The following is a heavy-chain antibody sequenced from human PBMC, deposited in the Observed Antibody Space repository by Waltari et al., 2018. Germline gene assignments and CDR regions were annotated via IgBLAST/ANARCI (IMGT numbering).Heavy chain of an antibody. D-gene: IGHD3-9*01. CDR2: IIPTFQKV. Sequence: QVQLVQSGAEVKTPGSSVKVSCKAAGGSFPTFGLYGVRQAPGQGLERMGGIIPTFQKVAYAQGFQGRVSITADDYTGTAYMELTSLRFEDTALYYCARERSRDFDWLPNVLDVWGLGTLVTVSS. CDR1: GGSFPTFG. J-gene: IGHJ3*01. CDR3: ARERSRDFDWLPNVLDV. V-gene: IGHV1-69*01.